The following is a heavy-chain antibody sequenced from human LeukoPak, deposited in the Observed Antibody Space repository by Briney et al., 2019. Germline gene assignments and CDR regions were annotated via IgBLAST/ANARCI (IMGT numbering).Heavy chain of an antibody. CDR1: GFTVSSNY. Sequence: PGGSLRLSCAASGFTVSSNYMSWVRQAPGKGLEWVSVIYSGGSTYYADSVKGRFTISRDKSKNTLYLQMNSLRAEDTAVYHCAREHPRASSGAFDIWGQGTMVTVSS. CDR3: AREHPRASSGAFDI. J-gene: IGHJ3*02. D-gene: IGHD1-14*01. CDR2: IYSGGST. V-gene: IGHV3-53*01.